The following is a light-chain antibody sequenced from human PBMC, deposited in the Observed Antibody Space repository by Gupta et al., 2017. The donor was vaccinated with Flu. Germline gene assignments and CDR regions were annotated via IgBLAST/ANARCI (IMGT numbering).Light chain of an antibody. CDR3: QVWDSSSDQPGV. CDR2: DDF. CDR1: NIGSKI. Sequence: KPARSTWWGNNIGSKIVQWYLQKPVQAPVLVVHDDFDRPSGIPERFSGSNSGNTATLTISKVEAGDEADYYCQVWDSSSDQPGVFGGGTKLTVL. J-gene: IGLJ2*01. V-gene: IGLV3-21*03.